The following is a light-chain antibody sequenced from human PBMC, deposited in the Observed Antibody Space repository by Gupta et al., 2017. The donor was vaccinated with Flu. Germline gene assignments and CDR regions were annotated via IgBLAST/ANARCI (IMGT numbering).Light chain of an antibody. CDR3: AAWDDSPNGHYV. CDR2: GND. Sequence: QSVLAQPPSASGTPGQRVTISCSGSSSNIGSNAVNWYQQVPGTAPKLLIYGNDRRPSGVPDRFSGSKSGTSATLAIGGLQSEDEADYYCAAWDDSPNGHYVFGTGTKVTAL. J-gene: IGLJ1*01. V-gene: IGLV1-44*01. CDR1: SSNIGSNA.